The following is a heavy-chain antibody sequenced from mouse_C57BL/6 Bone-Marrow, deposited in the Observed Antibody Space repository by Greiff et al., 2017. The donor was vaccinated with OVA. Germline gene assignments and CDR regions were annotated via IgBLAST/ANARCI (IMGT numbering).Heavy chain of an antibody. CDR2: FGGVGGYT. V-gene: IGHV5-6*02. Sequence: EVKVEESGGDLVKPGGSLKLSCAASGFPFIGYGISWFRQPPARRLGWFAPFGGVGGYTYYPESVKGRFTISRDNAKNTLYLQMSSLKSEDTAMYYCARQWLLFGVFDVWGTGTTGTVSS. D-gene: IGHD2-3*01. CDR1: GFPFIGYG. CDR3: ARQWLLFGVFDV. J-gene: IGHJ1*03.